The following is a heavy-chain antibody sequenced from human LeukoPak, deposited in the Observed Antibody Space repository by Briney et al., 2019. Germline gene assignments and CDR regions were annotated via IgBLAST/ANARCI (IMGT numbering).Heavy chain of an antibody. Sequence: VASVKVSCKASGGTFSSYAISWVRQAPGQGLEWMGGIIPIFGTANYAQKFQGRVTITADESTSTAYMELSSLRSEDTAVYYCAREGLGYCSGGSCPTNWFDPWGQGTLVTVSS. D-gene: IGHD2-15*01. CDR2: IIPIFGTA. CDR1: GGTFSSYA. V-gene: IGHV1-69*13. CDR3: AREGLGYCSGGSCPTNWFDP. J-gene: IGHJ5*02.